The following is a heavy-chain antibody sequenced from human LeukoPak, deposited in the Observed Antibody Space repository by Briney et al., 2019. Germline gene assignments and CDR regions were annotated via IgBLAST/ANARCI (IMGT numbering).Heavy chain of an antibody. CDR1: GFTFSSYG. CDR2: IRYDGSNK. Sequence: GGSLRLSCAASGFTFSSYGMHWVRQAPGKGLGWVVFIRYDGSNKYYADSVKGRFTISRDNSKSTLYLQMNSLRAEDTAVYYCAPNIVVVPAARSVVGWGQGTLVTVSS. J-gene: IGHJ4*02. CDR3: APNIVVVPAARSVVG. D-gene: IGHD2-2*01. V-gene: IGHV3-30*02.